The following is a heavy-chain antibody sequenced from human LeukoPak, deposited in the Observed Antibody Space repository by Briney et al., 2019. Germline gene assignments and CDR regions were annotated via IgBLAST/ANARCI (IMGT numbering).Heavy chain of an antibody. CDR3: AKGGARICSSTSCYYY. J-gene: IGHJ4*02. D-gene: IGHD2-2*01. CDR1: GFTFSSYA. Sequence: GGSLRLSCAASGFTFSSYAMSRVRQAPGKGLEWVSAISGSGGSTYYADSVKGRFTISRDNSKNTLYLQMNSLRAEDTAVYYCAKGGARICSSTSCYYYWGQGTLVTVSS. CDR2: ISGSGGST. V-gene: IGHV3-23*01.